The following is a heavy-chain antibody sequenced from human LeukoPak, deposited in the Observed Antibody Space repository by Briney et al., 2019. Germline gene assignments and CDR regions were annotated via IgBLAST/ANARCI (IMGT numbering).Heavy chain of an antibody. Sequence: GRSLRLSCAASGFTFDDYAMHWVRQAPGKGLEWVSGISWNSGSIGYADSVKGRFTISRGNAKNSLYLQMNSLRAEDTALYYCAKDMGGYYDSFDYWGQGTLVTVSS. J-gene: IGHJ4*02. V-gene: IGHV3-9*01. CDR2: ISWNSGSI. CDR3: AKDMGGYYDSFDY. CDR1: GFTFDDYA. D-gene: IGHD3-22*01.